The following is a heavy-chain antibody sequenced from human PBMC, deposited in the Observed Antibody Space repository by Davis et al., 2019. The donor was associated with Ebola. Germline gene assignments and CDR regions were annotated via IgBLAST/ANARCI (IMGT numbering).Heavy chain of an antibody. Sequence: PGGSLRLSCAASGFTFSNYAMHWVRQAPGKGLEWVAVISYDGSSKYYADSMRGRFTISRDNSKSTLFLQMNSLRAEDTAVYYCAKPAKHTTVGYYWGQGTLVTVSS. V-gene: IGHV3-30*04. CDR3: AKPAKHTTVGYY. J-gene: IGHJ4*02. CDR2: ISYDGSSK. D-gene: IGHD4-23*01. CDR1: GFTFSNYA.